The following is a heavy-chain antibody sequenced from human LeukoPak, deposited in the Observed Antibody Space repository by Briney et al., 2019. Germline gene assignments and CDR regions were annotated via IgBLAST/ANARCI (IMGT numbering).Heavy chain of an antibody. CDR2: IKQDGSEK. CDR1: GFTFSSYW. V-gene: IGHV3-7*01. Sequence: PGGSLRLSCAASGFTFSSYWMSWVRQAPGKGLEWVANIKQDGSEKYYVDSVKGRFTISRDNSKNTLYLQMNSLRAEDTAVYYCAKSLSSRGVIIPKTSRYFDYWGQGTLVTVSS. J-gene: IGHJ4*02. D-gene: IGHD3-10*01. CDR3: AKSLSSRGVIIPKTSRYFDY.